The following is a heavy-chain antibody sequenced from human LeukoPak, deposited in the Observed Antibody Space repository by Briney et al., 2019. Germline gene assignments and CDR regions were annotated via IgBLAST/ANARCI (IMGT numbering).Heavy chain of an antibody. D-gene: IGHD3-10*01. J-gene: IGHJ4*02. CDR1: GFTFSNYE. CDR2: ISTSGSNI. Sequence: LTGGSLRLSCAASGFTFSNYEMNWACQAPGKGLEWISYISTSGSNIYYADSVKGRFTISRDNTKNSLYLQLNSLRAEDTAVFYCARGGGGSGSFLFDYWGQGTLVTVST. V-gene: IGHV3-48*03. CDR3: ARGGGGSGSFLFDY.